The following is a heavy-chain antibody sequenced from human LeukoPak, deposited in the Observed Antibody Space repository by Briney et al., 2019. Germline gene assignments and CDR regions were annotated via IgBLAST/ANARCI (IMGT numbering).Heavy chain of an antibody. CDR1: GFTFSSYA. CDR3: ARDEGDYGDYGFDY. J-gene: IGHJ4*02. Sequence: SLRLSCAASGFTFSSYAMHWVRQAPGKGLEWVAVISYDGSNKYYADSVKGRFTISRDNSKNTLYLQMNSLRAEDTAVYYCARDEGDYGDYGFDYWGQGTLVTVSS. CDR2: ISYDGSNK. V-gene: IGHV3-30-3*01. D-gene: IGHD4-17*01.